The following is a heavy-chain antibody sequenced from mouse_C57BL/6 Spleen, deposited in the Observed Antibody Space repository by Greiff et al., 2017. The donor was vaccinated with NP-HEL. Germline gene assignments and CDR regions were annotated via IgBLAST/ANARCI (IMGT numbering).Heavy chain of an antibody. CDR3: ASEVTTVVAPHWYFDV. D-gene: IGHD1-1*01. Sequence: QVQLQQPGAELVRPGSSVKLSCKASGYTFTSYWMHWVKQRPIQGLEWIGNIDPSDSETHDNQKFKDKSTLTVDKSSSTAYMQLSSLTSEDTAVYYCASEVTTVVAPHWYFDVWGTGTTVTVSS. CDR1: GYTFTSYW. V-gene: IGHV1-52*01. CDR2: IDPSDSET. J-gene: IGHJ1*03.